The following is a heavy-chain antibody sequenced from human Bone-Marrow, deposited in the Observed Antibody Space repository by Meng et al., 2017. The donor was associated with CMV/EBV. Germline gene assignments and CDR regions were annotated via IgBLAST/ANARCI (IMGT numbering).Heavy chain of an antibody. CDR3: ASRGEDIVVVPAGN. J-gene: IGHJ4*02. Sequence: SETLSLTCTVSGGSISSSSYYWGWIRQPPGKGLEWIGSIYYSGSTYYNPSLKSRVTISVDTSKNQFSLKLSSVTAADTAGYYCASRGEDIVVVPAGNWGQGTLVTVSS. V-gene: IGHV4-39*07. CDR2: IYYSGST. D-gene: IGHD2-2*01. CDR1: GGSISSSSYY.